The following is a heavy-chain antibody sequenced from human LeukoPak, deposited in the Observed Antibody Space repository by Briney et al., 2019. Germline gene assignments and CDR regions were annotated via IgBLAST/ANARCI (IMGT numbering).Heavy chain of an antibody. J-gene: IGHJ4*02. CDR1: GYTFTSYC. Sequence: ASVKVSCKASGYTFTSYCMHWVRQAPGQGLEWMGIINPSGGSTSYAQKFQGRVTMTRDTSTSTVYMELSSLRSEDTAVYYCARERNPAAGTSPLHGWGQGTLVTVSS. CDR2: INPSGGST. V-gene: IGHV1-46*01. D-gene: IGHD6-13*01. CDR3: ARERNPAAGTSPLHG.